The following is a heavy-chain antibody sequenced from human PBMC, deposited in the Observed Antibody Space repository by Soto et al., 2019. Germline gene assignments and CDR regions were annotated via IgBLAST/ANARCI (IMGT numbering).Heavy chain of an antibody. Sequence: QVQLVQSGAEVKKPGSSVKVSCKASGGTFSSYAISWVRQAPGQGLEWMGGIIPISGTSNYAQKFQGRVTITADESTSTSYTELSSLRSADTAVYYCASSQGSSTSLEIYYSCYSGMDDWGQGTRVTVSS. D-gene: IGHD2-2*01. CDR1: GGTFSSYA. CDR3: ASSQGSSTSLEIYYSCYSGMDD. CDR2: IIPISGTS. V-gene: IGHV1-69*01. J-gene: IGHJ6*02.